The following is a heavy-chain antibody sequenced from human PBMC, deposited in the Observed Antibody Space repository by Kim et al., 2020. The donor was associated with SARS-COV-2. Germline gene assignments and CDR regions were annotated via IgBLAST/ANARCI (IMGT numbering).Heavy chain of an antibody. Sequence: SETLSLTCAVYGGSFSGYYWCWIRQRQGKGLEWIGEINHSGSTNYNPSLKSRVTISVDTYKNQFYLKLSSVTAAATAVYYCGRVGPVAANQNDYWGQVTLVTIPS. J-gene: IGHJ4*02. CDR2: INHSGST. V-gene: IGHV4-34*01. D-gene: IGHD2-15*01. CDR1: GGSFSGYY. CDR3: GRVGPVAANQNDY.